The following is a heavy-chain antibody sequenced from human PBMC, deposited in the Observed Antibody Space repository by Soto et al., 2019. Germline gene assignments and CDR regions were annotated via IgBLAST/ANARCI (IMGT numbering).Heavy chain of an antibody. D-gene: IGHD2-15*01. J-gene: IGHJ4*02. Sequence: QVQLVQSGAEVKKPGASVKVSCKASGYTFTSSGISWVRQAPGQGLEWMGWISAYTGNTNYAQKLEGRVNMTTDTSTSTAYMELRSLRSDDTAVYYCARGYCSGGSCYLYYFDYWGQGTMVTVSS. V-gene: IGHV1-18*01. CDR3: ARGYCSGGSCYLYYFDY. CDR2: ISAYTGNT. CDR1: GYTFTSSG.